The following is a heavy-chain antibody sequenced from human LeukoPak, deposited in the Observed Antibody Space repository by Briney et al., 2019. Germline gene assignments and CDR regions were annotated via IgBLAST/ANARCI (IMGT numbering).Heavy chain of an antibody. CDR3: AKSSGSYSHAWYYYGMDV. Sequence: GGSLRLSCTASGFTFSNYAMSWVRQAPGKGLEWVSTISGSGGSTYYADSVKGRFTISRDNSKNTLYLQMNSLRAEDTAVYYCAKSSGSYSHAWYYYGMDVWGQGTTVTVSS. V-gene: IGHV3-23*01. D-gene: IGHD1-26*01. CDR2: ISGSGGST. CDR1: GFTFSNYA. J-gene: IGHJ6*02.